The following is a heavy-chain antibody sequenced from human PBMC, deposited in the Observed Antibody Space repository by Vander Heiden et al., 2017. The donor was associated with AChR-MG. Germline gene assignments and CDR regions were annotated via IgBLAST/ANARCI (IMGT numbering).Heavy chain of an antibody. CDR1: GFTFSSYS. CDR3: ARVGTVTRTGDY. Sequence: DVQLVESGGGLVKPGGSLSLSCAASGFTFSSYSMNWVRQAPGKGLEWGSSISSSSSYIYYADSVKGRFTISRDNAKNSLYLQMNSLRAEDTAVYYCARVGTVTRTGDYWGQGTLVTVSS. J-gene: IGHJ4*02. CDR2: ISSSSSYI. D-gene: IGHD4-17*01. V-gene: IGHV3-21*01.